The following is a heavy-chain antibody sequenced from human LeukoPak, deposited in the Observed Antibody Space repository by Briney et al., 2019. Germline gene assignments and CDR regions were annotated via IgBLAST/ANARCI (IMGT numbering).Heavy chain of an antibody. Sequence: GGSLRLSCAASGFTFSRYSMTWVRQAPGKGLEWVANINYDGSEKYYADSLKGRFTISRDNANNSLYLQMNSLRVEDTAVYYCATLWDPVAGTTQPLLWGQGTLVTVSS. D-gene: IGHD6-19*01. J-gene: IGHJ4*02. V-gene: IGHV3-7*02. CDR2: INYDGSEK. CDR3: ATLWDPVAGTTQPLL. CDR1: GFTFSRYS.